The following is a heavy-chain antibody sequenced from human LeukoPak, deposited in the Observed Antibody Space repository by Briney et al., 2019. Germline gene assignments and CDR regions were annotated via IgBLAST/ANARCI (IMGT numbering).Heavy chain of an antibody. CDR3: ARGRWLRLAYYYGMDV. V-gene: IGHV4-34*01. D-gene: IGHD5-12*01. CDR1: GDSFSGYY. J-gene: IGHJ6*04. CDR2: INHSGST. Sequence: SSETLSLTCAVCGDSFSGYYWSWLRQPPGKGLEWIGEINHSGSTNYNPSLKSRVTISVDTSKNQFSLKLSSVTATDTAVYYCARGRWLRLAYYYGMDVWGKGTTVTVSS.